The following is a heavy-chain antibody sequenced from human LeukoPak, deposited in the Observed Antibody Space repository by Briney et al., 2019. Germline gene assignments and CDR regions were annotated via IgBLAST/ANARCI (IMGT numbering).Heavy chain of an antibody. CDR3: AGLVVVAATTDFDY. D-gene: IGHD2-15*01. CDR2: IIPIFGIA. CDR1: GGTFSSYA. V-gene: IGHV1-69*04. Sequence: GSSVKVSCKASGGTFSSYAISWLRQAPGQGLEWMGRIIPIFGIANYAQKFQGRVTITADKSTSTAYMELSSLRSEDTAVYYCAGLVVVAATTDFDYCGQGSLVTVSS. J-gene: IGHJ4*02.